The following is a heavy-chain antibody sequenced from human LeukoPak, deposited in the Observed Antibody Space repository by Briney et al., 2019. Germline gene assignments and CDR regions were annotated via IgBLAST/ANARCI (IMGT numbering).Heavy chain of an antibody. D-gene: IGHD3-10*01. CDR2: MNPNSGNT. V-gene: IGHV1-8*01. CDR3: ARGSWFGDSSFDY. J-gene: IGHJ4*02. Sequence: ASAKVSCKASGYTFTSYDINWVRQATGQGLEWTGWMNPNSGNTGYAQKFQGRVTMTRNTSISTAYMELSSLRSEDTAVYYCARGSWFGDSSFDYWGQGTLVTVSS. CDR1: GYTFTSYD.